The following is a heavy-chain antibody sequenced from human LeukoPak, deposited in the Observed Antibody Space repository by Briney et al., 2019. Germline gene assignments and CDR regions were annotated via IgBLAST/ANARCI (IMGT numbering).Heavy chain of an antibody. CDR3: ARDRGTDGSDQLDP. J-gene: IGHJ5*02. D-gene: IGHD3-10*01. CDR2: ICSSGNT. V-gene: IGHV4-4*07. CDR1: GGSISSYC. Sequence: PSETLSLTCTVSGGSISSYCWIWIRQPAGKGLEWIGRICSSGNTIYNPSLKSRVTMSLDVSNNQFSLRLSSVTAADTAVYYCARDRGTDGSDQLDPWGQGTLVTVSS.